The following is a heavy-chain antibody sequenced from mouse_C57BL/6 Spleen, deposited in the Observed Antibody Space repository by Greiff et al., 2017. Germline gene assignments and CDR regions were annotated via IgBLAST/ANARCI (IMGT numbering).Heavy chain of an antibody. CDR1: GYTFTDYE. J-gene: IGHJ3*01. Sequence: VQLQQSGAELVRPGASVTLSCKASGYTFTDYEMHWVKQTPVHGLEWIGAIDPATGGTAYNQKFKGKAILTADKSSSTAYMELRSLTSEDSAVYYCTNFAWFAYWGQGTLVTVSA. CDR3: TNFAWFAY. V-gene: IGHV1-15*01. CDR2: IDPATGGT.